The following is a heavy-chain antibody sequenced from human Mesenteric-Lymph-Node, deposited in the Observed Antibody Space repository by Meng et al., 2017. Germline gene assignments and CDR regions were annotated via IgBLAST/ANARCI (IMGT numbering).Heavy chain of an antibody. CDR2: INPSGGST. CDR3: ARDGAVYSSGWYSSFDY. CDR1: GYTFTSYA. J-gene: IGHJ4*02. Sequence: ASVKVSCKASGYTFTSYAMHWVRQAPGQGLEWMGIINPSGGSTSYAQKFQGRVTMTRDTSTSTVYMELSSLRSEDTAVYYCARDGAVYSSGWYSSFDYWGQGTLVTVSS. D-gene: IGHD6-19*01. V-gene: IGHV1-46*01.